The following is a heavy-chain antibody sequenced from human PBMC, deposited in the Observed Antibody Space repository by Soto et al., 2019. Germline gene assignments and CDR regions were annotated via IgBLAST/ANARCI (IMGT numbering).Heavy chain of an antibody. Sequence: TSETLSLTCTVSGGSISSGCYYWSWIRQHPGKGLEWIGYIYYSGNTYYNPSLKSRVTISVDTSKNQFSLKLSSVTAADTAVYYCARATYYYDSSGYSDRVLDYWGQGTLVTVSS. V-gene: IGHV4-31*02. CDR1: GGSISSGCYY. CDR2: IYYSGNT. CDR3: ARATYYYDSSGYSDRVLDY. D-gene: IGHD3-22*01. J-gene: IGHJ4*02.